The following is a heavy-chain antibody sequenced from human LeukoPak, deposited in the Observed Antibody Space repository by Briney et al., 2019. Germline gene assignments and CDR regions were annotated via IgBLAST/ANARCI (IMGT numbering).Heavy chain of an antibody. V-gene: IGHV4-30-2*01. Sequence: SETLSLTCTVSGGSISSSSYYWGWIRQPPGKGLERIGYIYHSGSTYYNPSLKSRVTISVDRSKNQFSLKLSSVTAADTAVYYCARASVTYYYYYYMDVWGKGTTVTVSS. CDR2: IYHSGST. D-gene: IGHD4-11*01. CDR3: ARASVTYYYYYYMDV. CDR1: GGSISSSSYY. J-gene: IGHJ6*03.